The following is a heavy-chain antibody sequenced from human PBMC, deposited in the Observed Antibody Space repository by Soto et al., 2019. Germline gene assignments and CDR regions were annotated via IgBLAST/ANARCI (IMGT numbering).Heavy chain of an antibody. J-gene: IGHJ4*02. V-gene: IGHV3-15*07. CDR2: IKSKSDGGTT. CDR1: GFTFSDAW. Sequence: GGSLRLSCAASGFTFSDAWMNWVRQAPGKGLEWVGRIKSKSDGGTTDYAAPVKGRFILSRDDSKNMLYLQMSSLKTEDTALYFFTTDFYCGGGGCFVYFDYWGQGTLVTVSS. D-gene: IGHD2-15*01. CDR3: TTDFYCGGGGCFVYFDY.